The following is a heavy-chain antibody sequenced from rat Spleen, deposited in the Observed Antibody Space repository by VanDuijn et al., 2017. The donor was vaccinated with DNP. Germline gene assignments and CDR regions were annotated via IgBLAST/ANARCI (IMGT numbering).Heavy chain of an antibody. Sequence: QVQLKESGPGLVQPSQTLSLTCTVSGFSLTSYSVGWIRQPPGKGLEWIAAISSGGNTYYNSALKSRLSISRDTSKSQVFLTMNSLQTDDTAVYYCAEDYYDSSHYYALDAWGHGTSVTVSS. V-gene: IGHV2-6*01. CDR1: GFSLTSYS. D-gene: IGHD1-12*02. J-gene: IGHJ4*01. CDR3: AEDYYDSSHYYALDA. CDR2: ISSGGNT.